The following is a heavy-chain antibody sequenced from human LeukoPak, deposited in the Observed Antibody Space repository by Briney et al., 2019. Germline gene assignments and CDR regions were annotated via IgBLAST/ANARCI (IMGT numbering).Heavy chain of an antibody. D-gene: IGHD6-19*01. CDR1: GYTFTGYY. V-gene: IGHV1-2*02. CDR3: ARVRSDYSSGWFLDHDAFDI. Sequence: ASVKVSCKASGYTFTGYYMQWVRPAPGQGLEWMGWINPNSGGTNYAQKFQGRVTMTRDTSISTAYMELSRLRSDDTAVYYCARVRSDYSSGWFLDHDAFDIWGQGTMVTVSS. J-gene: IGHJ3*02. CDR2: INPNSGGT.